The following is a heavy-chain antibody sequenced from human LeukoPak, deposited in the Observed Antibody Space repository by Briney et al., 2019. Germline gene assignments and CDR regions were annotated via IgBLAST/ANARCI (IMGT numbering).Heavy chain of an antibody. CDR2: ISYDGSNK. J-gene: IGHJ4*02. V-gene: IGHV3-30*03. CDR1: GFTFSSYG. CDR3: ARRSPVPDY. D-gene: IGHD2-2*01. Sequence: PGRSLRLSCAASGFTFSSYGMHWVRQAPGKGLEWVAVISYDGSNKYYAGSVKGRFTISRDNSKNTLYLQMNSLRVEDTAVYYCARRSPVPDYWGQGTLVTVSS.